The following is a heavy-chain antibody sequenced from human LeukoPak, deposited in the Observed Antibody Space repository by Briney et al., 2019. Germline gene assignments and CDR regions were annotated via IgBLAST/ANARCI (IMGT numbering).Heavy chain of an antibody. CDR3: ARGPFTMVRGVDLDY. J-gene: IGHJ4*02. V-gene: IGHV3-21*01. CDR1: GFTFSSYS. CDR2: ISSSSSYI. Sequence: GGSLRLSCAASGFTFSSYSMNWVRQAPGKGLEWVSSISSSSSYIYYADSVKGRFTISRDNAKNSLYLQMNSLRAEDTAVYYCARGPFTMVRGVDLDYWGQGTLVTVSS. D-gene: IGHD3-10*01.